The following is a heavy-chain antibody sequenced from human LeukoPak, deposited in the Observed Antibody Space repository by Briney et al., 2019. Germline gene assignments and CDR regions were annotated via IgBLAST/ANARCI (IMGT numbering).Heavy chain of an antibody. CDR3: ARDGIAAVDFDY. Sequence: TGGSLRLSCAASGFTFSTYWMHWVRHAPGKGLVWVSRVNGDGSSTNYADSVKGRFTISRDNAKNTLYLQMNSLRAEDTAVYYCARDGIAAVDFDYWGQGILVTVSS. CDR1: GFTFSTYW. V-gene: IGHV3-74*01. J-gene: IGHJ4*02. CDR2: VNGDGSST. D-gene: IGHD6-13*01.